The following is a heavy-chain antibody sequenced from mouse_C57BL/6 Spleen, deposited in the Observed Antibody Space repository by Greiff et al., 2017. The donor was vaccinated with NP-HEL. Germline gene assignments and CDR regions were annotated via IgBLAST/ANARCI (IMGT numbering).Heavy chain of an antibody. J-gene: IGHJ4*01. CDR2: IDPSDSYT. Sequence: VQLQQSGAELVMPGASVKLSCKASGYTFTSYWMHWVKQRPGQGLEWIGEIDPSDSYTNYNQKFKGKSTLTVDKSSSTAYMQLSSLTSEDSAVYYCARESGYGRGAMDYWGQGTSVTVSS. CDR1: GYTFTSYW. V-gene: IGHV1-69*01. D-gene: IGHD3-2*02. CDR3: ARESGYGRGAMDY.